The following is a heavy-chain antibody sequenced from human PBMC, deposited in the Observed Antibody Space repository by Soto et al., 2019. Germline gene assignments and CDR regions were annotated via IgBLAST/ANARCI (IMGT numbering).Heavy chain of an antibody. Sequence: SETLSLTCAVYGGSFSGYYWSWIRQPPGKGLEWIGEINHSGSTNYNPSLKSRVTISVDTSKNQFSLKLSSVTAADTAVYYCARGARGYSGYDRWFDPWGQGTLVTVSS. CDR3: ARGARGYSGYDRWFDP. CDR2: INHSGST. D-gene: IGHD5-12*01. CDR1: GGSFSGYY. J-gene: IGHJ5*02. V-gene: IGHV4-34*01.